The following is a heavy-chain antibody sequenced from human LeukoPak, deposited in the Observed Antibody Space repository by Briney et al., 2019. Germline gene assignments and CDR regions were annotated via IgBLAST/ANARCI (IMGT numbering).Heavy chain of an antibody. V-gene: IGHV3-33*01. CDR3: AADWELRSY. D-gene: IGHD1-26*01. Sequence: GGSLRLSCAASGFTFSSYGMPWVRQAPGKGLEWVAVIWYDGSNKYYADSVKGRFTISRDNPKNTLYLQMNSLRAEDTAVYYCAADWELRSYWGQGTLVTVSS. CDR2: IWYDGSNK. CDR1: GFTFSSYG. J-gene: IGHJ4*02.